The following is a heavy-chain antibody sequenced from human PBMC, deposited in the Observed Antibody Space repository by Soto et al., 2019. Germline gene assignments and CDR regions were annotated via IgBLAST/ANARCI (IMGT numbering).Heavy chain of an antibody. D-gene: IGHD2-21*02. CDR3: ARGVSCGGDCYRD. J-gene: IGHJ4*02. CDR2: MSPNSGNT. V-gene: IGHV1-8*01. Sequence: ASVKVSCKASGYTFTSYDINWVRQATGQGLEWMGWMSPNSGNTGYAQKFQGRVTMTRNTSIGAAYMELSSLRSEDTAVYYCARGVSCGGDCYRDWGQGTPVTVSS. CDR1: GYTFTSYD.